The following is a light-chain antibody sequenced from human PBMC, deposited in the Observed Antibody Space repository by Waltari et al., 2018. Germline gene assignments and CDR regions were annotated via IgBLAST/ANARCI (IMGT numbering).Light chain of an antibody. V-gene: IGLV1-44*01. CDR3: AAWDDSLNAWV. J-gene: IGLJ3*02. CDR2: SNN. Sequence: QSVLTQPPSASGTPGQRVTISCSGSSSNIGRNTVTWYQQLPGTAPNLLTYSNNQRPSGVPDRFSGSKSGTSASLAISGLQSEDEADYYCAAWDDSLNAWVFGGGTKLTVL. CDR1: SSNIGRNT.